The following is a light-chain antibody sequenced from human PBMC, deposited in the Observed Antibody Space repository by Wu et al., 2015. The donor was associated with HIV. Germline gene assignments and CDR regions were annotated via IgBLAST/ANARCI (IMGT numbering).Light chain of an antibody. Sequence: EIVLTQSPGTLSLSPGERAALSCRATQDVSSTYLGWYQQKPGQAPRLLIYGVSSRATGIPDRFSGSGSGTDFTLTISRLEPEDFAVYYCHQYGSSQWTFGQGTKVEIK. CDR2: GVS. J-gene: IGKJ1*01. CDR3: HQYGSSQWT. CDR1: QDVSSTY. V-gene: IGKV3-20*01.